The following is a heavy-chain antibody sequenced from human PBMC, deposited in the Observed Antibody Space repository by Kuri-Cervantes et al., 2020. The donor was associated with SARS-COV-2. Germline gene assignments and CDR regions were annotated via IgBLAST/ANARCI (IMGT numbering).Heavy chain of an antibody. V-gene: IGHV3-7*01. J-gene: IGHJ6*04. CDR2: IKQDGSEK. Sequence: GESLKISCAASGFTFSSYWMSWVRQAPGKGLEWVANIKQDGSEKYYVDSVKGRFTISRDNANNSLYLQMNSLRAEDTAVYYCASYSEGAMDVWGKGTTVTVSS. D-gene: IGHD6-13*01. CDR1: GFTFSSYW. CDR3: ASYSEGAMDV.